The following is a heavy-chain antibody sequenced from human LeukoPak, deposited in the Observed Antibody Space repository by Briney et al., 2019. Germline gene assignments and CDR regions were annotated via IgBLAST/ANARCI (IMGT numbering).Heavy chain of an antibody. D-gene: IGHD3-3*01. CDR3: AGAGGYYDFWSGYPPDY. CDR2: INPNSGGT. CDR1: GYTFTGYY. Sequence: PVASVTVSCKASGYTFTGYYMHWVRQAPGQGLEWMGWINPNSGGTNYAQKFQGRVTMTRDTSISTAYMELSRLRSDDTAVYYCAGAGGYYDFWSGYPPDYWGQGTLVTVSS. V-gene: IGHV1-2*02. J-gene: IGHJ4*02.